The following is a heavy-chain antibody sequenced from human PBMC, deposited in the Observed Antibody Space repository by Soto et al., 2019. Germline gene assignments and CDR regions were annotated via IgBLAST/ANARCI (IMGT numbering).Heavy chain of an antibody. J-gene: IGHJ5*02. D-gene: IGHD2-2*01. V-gene: IGHV3-23*01. CDR2: IIGSGVST. CDR1: GLIFSSYA. Sequence: HLESGGSLVLRGGALELSSPASGLIFSSYAMSWVGQAPGRGLEWVSAIIGSGVSTYSADSVKGRFTISRDNSKNTLDLQMNSLRAEDTAVYYCAKEKISTSCCNWFDPWGQGTLVTVAS. CDR3: AKEKISTSCCNWFDP.